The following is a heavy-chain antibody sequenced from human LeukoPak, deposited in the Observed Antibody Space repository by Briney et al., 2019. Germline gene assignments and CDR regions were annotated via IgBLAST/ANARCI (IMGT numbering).Heavy chain of an antibody. CDR2: IYYSGST. CDR1: GGSISSSNHY. V-gene: IGHV4-39*01. CDR3: ARQTSMVTMYCFDQ. D-gene: IGHD2-21*02. J-gene: IGHJ4*02. Sequence: PSETLSLTCTVSGGSISSSNHYWGWIRQPPGKGLEWIASIYYSGSTYSNPSLKSRVTMSVDTSKNQFSLKLYSVTAADTAVYYCARQTSMVTMYCFDQWGQGTLVTVSS.